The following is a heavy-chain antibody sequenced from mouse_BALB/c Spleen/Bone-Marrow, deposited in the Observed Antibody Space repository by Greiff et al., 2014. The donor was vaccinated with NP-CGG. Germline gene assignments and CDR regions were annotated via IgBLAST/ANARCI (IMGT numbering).Heavy chain of an antibody. CDR1: GFNIKDTY. J-gene: IGHJ3*01. Sequence: EVQLQQSGAELVKPGASVKLSCTASGFNIKDTYMHWVKQRPEQGLEWIGRIDPANVNTKYDPKFQGKATITADTSSNTAYLQLSSLTSEDTAVYYCATTDSSGVFAYWGQGTLVTVSA. V-gene: IGHV14-3*02. CDR3: ATTDSSGVFAY. D-gene: IGHD3-2*01. CDR2: IDPANVNT.